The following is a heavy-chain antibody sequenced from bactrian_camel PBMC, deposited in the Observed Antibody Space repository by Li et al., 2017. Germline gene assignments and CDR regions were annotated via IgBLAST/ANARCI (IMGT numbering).Heavy chain of an antibody. D-gene: IGHD4*01. Sequence: HVQLVESGGDSVEAGGSLTLSCVMTGYFYTAACMAWFRQSPGEEREAVAAIRRDDLTAYTDSVKGRFTISKDNAGNSLFLQMSNPKPEDTAMYYCAASASFILTPRFYRLESSDYPYRGQGTQVTVS. V-gene: IGHV3S53*01. CDR3: AASASFILTPRFYRLESSDYPY. J-gene: IGHJ4*01. CDR1: GYFYTAAC. CDR2: IRRDDLT.